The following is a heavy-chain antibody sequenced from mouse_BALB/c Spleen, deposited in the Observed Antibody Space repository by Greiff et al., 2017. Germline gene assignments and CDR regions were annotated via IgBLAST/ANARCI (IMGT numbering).Heavy chain of an antibody. CDR3: AREDDGYYRTY. CDR1: GYTFTSYT. CDR2: INPSSGYT. D-gene: IGHD2-3*01. J-gene: IGHJ3*01. Sequence: VQLQESAAELARPGASVKMSCKASGYTFTSYTMHWVKQRPGQGLEWIGYINPSSGYTEYNQKFKDKTTLTADKSSSTAYMQLSSLTSEDSAVYYCAREDDGYYRTYWGQGTLVTVSA. V-gene: IGHV1-4*02.